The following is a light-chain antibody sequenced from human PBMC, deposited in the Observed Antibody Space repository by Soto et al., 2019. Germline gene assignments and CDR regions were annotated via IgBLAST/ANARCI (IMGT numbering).Light chain of an antibody. Sequence: DIQITQSPSTLSASVGVRVTVTRRASQSIKNWLAWYQQKPGEAPKLLIYKASTLESGVPSRFSGSGSGTEYTLTISCLQPDDVATYYCQQYNSYSEAFGQGTKVDIK. CDR3: QQYNSYSEA. CDR2: KAS. CDR1: QSIKNW. V-gene: IGKV1-5*03. J-gene: IGKJ1*01.